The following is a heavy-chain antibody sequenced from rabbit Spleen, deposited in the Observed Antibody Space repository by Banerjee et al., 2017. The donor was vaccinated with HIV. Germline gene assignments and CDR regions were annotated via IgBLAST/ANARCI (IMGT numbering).Heavy chain of an antibody. V-gene: IGHV1S47*01. J-gene: IGHJ4*01. CDR2: IDPVFGTT. CDR3: ARDRHYGSSSNGNLYYFDL. CDR1: GFDFSSYG. Sequence: QEQLVESGGGLVQPGGALKLSCKASGFDFSSYGVSWVRQATGKGLEWIGYIDPVFGTTYYASWVNGRFTISSHNGQNTLYLQLNSLTAADTATYFCARDRHYGSSSNGNLYYFDLWGQGTLVTVS. D-gene: IGHD1-1*01.